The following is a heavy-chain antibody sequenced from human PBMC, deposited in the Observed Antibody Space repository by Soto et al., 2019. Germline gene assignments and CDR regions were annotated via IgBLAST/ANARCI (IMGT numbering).Heavy chain of an antibody. CDR2: IYYSGST. Sequence: SETLSLTCTVSGGSIRSYYWSWIRQPPGKGLEWIGHIYYSGSTHYNPSLKSRVTISVDTSKNQFSLKLSSVTAADTAVYYCARRGDILTGYFYFDYWGQGALVTVSS. CDR1: GGSIRSYY. CDR3: ARRGDILTGYFYFDY. D-gene: IGHD3-9*01. V-gene: IGHV4-59*01. J-gene: IGHJ4*02.